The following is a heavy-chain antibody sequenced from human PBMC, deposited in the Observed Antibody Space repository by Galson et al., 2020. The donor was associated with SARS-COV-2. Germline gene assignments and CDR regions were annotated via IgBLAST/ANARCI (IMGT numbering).Heavy chain of an antibody. D-gene: IGHD3-22*01. CDR2: ISCSGSAT. CDR1: GFTFSSYA. CDR3: AKRHRDSSGFDY. Sequence: GGSLRLSCAASGFTFSSYAMNWLRQAPGKGLEWVSGISCSGSATYYAGSVKGRFTISRDNSQNTLYLQMNGLRAEDTAIYYCAKRHRDSSGFDYWGQGARVTVSS. J-gene: IGHJ4*02. V-gene: IGHV3-23*01.